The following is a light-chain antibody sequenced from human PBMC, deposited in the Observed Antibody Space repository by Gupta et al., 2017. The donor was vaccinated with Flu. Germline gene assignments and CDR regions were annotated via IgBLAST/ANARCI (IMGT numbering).Light chain of an antibody. CDR1: SSNIGNNY. Sequence: QSVLTQPPSVSAAPGQKVTISCSGSSSNIGNNYVSWYQQLPGTAPKLLIYDNDNRPSGRPDRFSGSKSGTSATLGITGLQTGDEADYYCGTWDSSLSAGEVFGGGTRLTVL. J-gene: IGLJ2*01. CDR3: GTWDSSLSAGEV. CDR2: DND. V-gene: IGLV1-51*01.